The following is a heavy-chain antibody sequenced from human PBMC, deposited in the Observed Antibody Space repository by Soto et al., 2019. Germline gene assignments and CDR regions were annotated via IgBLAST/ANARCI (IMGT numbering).Heavy chain of an antibody. CDR3: AKDLITMIVVVITSPFDY. D-gene: IGHD3-22*01. V-gene: IGHV1-24*01. CDR1: GYTLTELS. CDR2: FDPEDGET. J-gene: IGHJ4*02. Sequence: ASVKVSCKVSGYTLTELSMHWVRQAPGKGLEWMGGFDPEDGETIYAQKFQGRVTMTEDTSTDTAYMELSSLRSEDTAVYYCAKDLITMIVVVITSPFDYWGQGTLVTVSS.